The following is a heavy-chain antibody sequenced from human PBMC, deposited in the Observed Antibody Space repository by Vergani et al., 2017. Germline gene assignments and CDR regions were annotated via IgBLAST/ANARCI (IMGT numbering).Heavy chain of an antibody. CDR1: RFTFTSYA. Sequence: EVQLVESGGGLVQPGGSLRLSCAASRFTFTSYAMNWVRQAPGKGLEWVSTISSGGDSTYYADSVKGRFTISRDNSKNTLSLQMSGLRAEDTAVYYCTKPHRSRTFSSGYSGAFDLWGQGTMVTVSS. J-gene: IGHJ3*01. CDR2: ISSGGDST. CDR3: TKPHRSRTFSSGYSGAFDL. V-gene: IGHV3-23*04. D-gene: IGHD3-22*01.